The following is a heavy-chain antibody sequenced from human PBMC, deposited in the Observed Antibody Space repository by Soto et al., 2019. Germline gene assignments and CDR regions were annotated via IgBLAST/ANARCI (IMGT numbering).Heavy chain of an antibody. J-gene: IGHJ5*02. CDR2: INAGNGNT. CDR1: GYTFTSYA. D-gene: IGHD2-2*01. CDR3: ARDRGYCSSTSCLNWFDP. Sequence: ASVKVSCKASGYTFTSYAMHWVRQVPGQRLEWMGWINAGNGNTKYSQKFQGRVTITRDTSASTAYMELSSLRSEDTAVYYCARDRGYCSSTSCLNWFDPWGQGTLVTVSS. V-gene: IGHV1-3*01.